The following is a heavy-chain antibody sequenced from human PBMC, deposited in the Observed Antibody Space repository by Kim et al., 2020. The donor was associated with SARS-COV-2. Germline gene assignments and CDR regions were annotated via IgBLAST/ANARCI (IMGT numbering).Heavy chain of an antibody. Sequence: ASVKVSCKASGYTFTSYAMNWVRQAPGQGLDWMGWINTNTGNPTYAQVFTGRFVFSLDTSVSTAYLQISSLKAEATAVYYCARWEPGYSYGYGRYYYGMDVWGQGTKVTVSS. J-gene: IGHJ6*02. CDR3: ARWEPGYSYGYGRYYYGMDV. CDR2: INTNTGNP. D-gene: IGHD5-18*01. CDR1: GYTFTSYA. V-gene: IGHV7-4-1*02.